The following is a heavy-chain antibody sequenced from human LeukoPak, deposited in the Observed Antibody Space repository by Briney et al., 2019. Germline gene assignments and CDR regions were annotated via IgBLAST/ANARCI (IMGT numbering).Heavy chain of an antibody. V-gene: IGHV4-4*02. CDR3: TRESGSFSPFGF. Sequence: SGTLSLTCAVSGGSILTTNWWSWVRQPPGKGLEWIGEVHLSGASNYNPSLKSRVNMSIDKSKNQLSLELTSVTAADTAIYYCTRESGSFSPFGFWGQGTLVTVSS. D-gene: IGHD1-26*01. J-gene: IGHJ4*02. CDR2: VHLSGAS. CDR1: GGSILTTNW.